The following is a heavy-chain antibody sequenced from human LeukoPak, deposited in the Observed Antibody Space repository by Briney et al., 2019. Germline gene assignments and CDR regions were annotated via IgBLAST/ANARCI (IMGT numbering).Heavy chain of an antibody. D-gene: IGHD3-3*01. CDR2: IYTSGST. Sequence: SETLSLTCTVSGGSISSYYWSWIRQPAGKGLEWIGRIYTSGSTNYNPSLKSRVTMSVDTSKNQFSLKLSSVTAADTAVYYCARDGYDSWSGYYTEYWDYWGQGTLVTVSS. CDR1: GGSISSYY. V-gene: IGHV4-4*07. J-gene: IGHJ4*02. CDR3: ARDGYDSWSGYYTEYWDY.